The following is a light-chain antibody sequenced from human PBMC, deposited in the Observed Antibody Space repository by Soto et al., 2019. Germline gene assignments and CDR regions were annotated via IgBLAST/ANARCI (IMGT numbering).Light chain of an antibody. Sequence: EIIMTQFPTTPSVSPGERATLSWRASQSVSSNLAWYQQKPGQAPRLLMSGASSRASGVPVRFSGSGSGTDFTLTISRLEPEDFALYYCQQYGGSPITFGLGTRLEIK. V-gene: IGKV3-20*01. CDR3: QQYGGSPIT. CDR1: QSVSSN. J-gene: IGKJ5*01. CDR2: GAS.